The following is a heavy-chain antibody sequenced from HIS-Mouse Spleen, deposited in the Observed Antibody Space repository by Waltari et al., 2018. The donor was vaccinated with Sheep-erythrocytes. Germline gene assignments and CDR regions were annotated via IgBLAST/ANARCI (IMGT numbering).Heavy chain of an antibody. CDR3: ARDHNPSGSYPLPRGMDV. D-gene: IGHD2-15*01. CDR1: GYTFTGHY. Sequence: QVQLVQSGAEVKKPGSSVKVSCKASGYTFTGHYMHWVRQAPGQGLEWMGWINPNSGGTNYAQKFQGRVTMTRDTSISTAYMELSRLRSDDTAVYYCARDHNPSGSYPLPRGMDVWGQGTTVTVSS. V-gene: IGHV1-2*02. CDR2: INPNSGGT. J-gene: IGHJ6*02.